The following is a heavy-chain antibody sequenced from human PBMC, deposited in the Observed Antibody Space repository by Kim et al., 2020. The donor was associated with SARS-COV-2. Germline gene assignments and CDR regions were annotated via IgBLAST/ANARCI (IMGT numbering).Heavy chain of an antibody. CDR2: INHSGST. J-gene: IGHJ4*02. Sequence: SETLSLTCAVYGGSFSGYYWSWIRQPPGKGLEWIGEINHSGSTNYNPSLKSRVTISVDTSKNQFSLKLSSVTAADTAVYYCARSRVVRGVITRYYFEYWGQGTLVTVSS. CDR3: ARSRVVRGVITRYYFEY. D-gene: IGHD3-10*01. CDR1: GGSFSGYY. V-gene: IGHV4-34*01.